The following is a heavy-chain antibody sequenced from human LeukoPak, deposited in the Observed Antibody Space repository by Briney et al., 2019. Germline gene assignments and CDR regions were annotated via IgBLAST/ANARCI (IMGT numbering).Heavy chain of an antibody. CDR3: ARHGTSSFYNYAMDV. Sequence: SETLSLTCTVSGGSIRSYYWSWIRQSPGKGLEWIGYINYSGSTNYNPSLKSRVTISVDTSKNQFSLKLSSVTAADTAVYYCARHGTSSFYNYAMDVWGQGTTVTVSS. J-gene: IGHJ6*02. CDR2: INYSGST. V-gene: IGHV4-59*08. D-gene: IGHD1-1*01. CDR1: GGSIRSYY.